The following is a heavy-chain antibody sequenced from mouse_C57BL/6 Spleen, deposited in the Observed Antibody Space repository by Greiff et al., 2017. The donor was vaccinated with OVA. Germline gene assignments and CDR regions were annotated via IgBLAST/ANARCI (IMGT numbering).Heavy chain of an antibody. CDR2: IDPSDSET. CDR3: ARTGYDTLFDY. V-gene: IGHV1-52*01. J-gene: IGHJ2*01. CDR1: GYTFTSYW. D-gene: IGHD2-12*01. Sequence: VQLQQPGAELVRPGSSVKLSCKASGYTFTSYWMHWVKQRPIQGLEWIGNIDPSDSETHYNQKFKDKATLTVDKSSSTAYMQLSSLTSEDSAVYYCARTGYDTLFDYWGQGTTLTVSS.